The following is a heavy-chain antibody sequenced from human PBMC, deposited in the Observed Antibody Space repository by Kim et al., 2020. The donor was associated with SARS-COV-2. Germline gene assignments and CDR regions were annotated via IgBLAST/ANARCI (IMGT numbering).Heavy chain of an antibody. D-gene: IGHD4-17*01. Sequence: SEKGRLTIARDNSKNPLYLQMTSLRAEDTAVYYCAQVTTRSNYYYYSMDVWGQGTTVTVSS. CDR3: AQVTTRSNYYYYSMDV. J-gene: IGHJ6*02. V-gene: IGHV3-23*01.